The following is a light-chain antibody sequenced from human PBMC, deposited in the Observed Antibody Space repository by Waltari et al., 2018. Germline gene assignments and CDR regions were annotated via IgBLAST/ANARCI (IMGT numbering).Light chain of an antibody. CDR2: AAS. V-gene: IGKV3-20*01. CDR1: QSVRKY. Sequence: EIVLTQSQGTLSLSPGERATLSCRASQSVRKYFARYLQRHVQAPRILLYAASTRATGIPGRLSGSGSGTDCSRTVSRLEPEGFAGYYCQNHERLPATFGQGTKVEIK. J-gene: IGKJ1*01. CDR3: QNHERLPAT.